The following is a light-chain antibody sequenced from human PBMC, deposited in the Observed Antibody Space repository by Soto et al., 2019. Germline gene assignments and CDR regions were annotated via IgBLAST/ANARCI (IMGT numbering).Light chain of an antibody. J-gene: IGKJ3*01. CDR1: QTIRSDY. Sequence: EIVLTQSPDTLSLSPGDRATLSCRASQTIRSDYLAWYQQKPGQAPRLLIYGASSRATGFPDRFSGSGPGADFTLTISSLEPEDFAVYYCQQYGSSPFTFGPGTKVD. V-gene: IGKV3-20*01. CDR3: QQYGSSPFT. CDR2: GAS.